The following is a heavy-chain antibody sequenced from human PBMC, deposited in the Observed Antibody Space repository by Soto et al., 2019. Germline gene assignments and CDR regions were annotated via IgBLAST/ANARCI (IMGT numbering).Heavy chain of an antibody. J-gene: IGHJ6*02. D-gene: IGHD3-16*01. V-gene: IGHV1-18*01. CDR1: GYIFVNYG. CDR2: ISPYTGNT. CDR3: VMVDNYVTPTPQDV. Sequence: QVQLVQSGDEVKKPGASVKVSCKASGYIFVNYGIAWVRQAPGQGLEWMGWISPYTGNTHSASKVQGRLTMTTDTSTSTAYMDRGSLKSDDTAVYYCVMVDNYVTPTPQDVWGQGTTVTVSS.